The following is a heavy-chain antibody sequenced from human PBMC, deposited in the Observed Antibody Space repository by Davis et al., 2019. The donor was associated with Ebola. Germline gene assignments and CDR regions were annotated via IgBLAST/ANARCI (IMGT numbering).Heavy chain of an antibody. D-gene: IGHD3-3*01. CDR2: IKQDGSEK. CDR3: ARQGWSGYSLRHWLDP. CDR1: GFTFSSYW. V-gene: IGHV3-7*01. J-gene: IGHJ5*02. Sequence: GGSLRLSCAASGFTFSSYWMSWVRQAPGKGLEWVANIKQDGSEKYYVDSVKGRFTISRGNSKNTLYLQMNSLRAEDTAVYYCARQGWSGYSLRHWLDPWGRGTLVTVSS.